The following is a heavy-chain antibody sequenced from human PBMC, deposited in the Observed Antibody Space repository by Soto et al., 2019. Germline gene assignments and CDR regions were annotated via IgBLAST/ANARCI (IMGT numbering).Heavy chain of an antibody. CDR1: GGTFSSYA. D-gene: IGHD2-2*01. CDR3: ASSMNGYCSSTSCYPPDY. Sequence: QVQLVQSGAEVKKAGSSVKVSCKASGGTFSSYAISWVRQAPGQGLEWMGGIIPIFGTANYAQKFQGRVTITADESTSTAYMELSSLRSEDTAVYYCASSMNGYCSSTSCYPPDYWGQGTLVTVSS. CDR2: IIPIFGTA. V-gene: IGHV1-69*01. J-gene: IGHJ4*02.